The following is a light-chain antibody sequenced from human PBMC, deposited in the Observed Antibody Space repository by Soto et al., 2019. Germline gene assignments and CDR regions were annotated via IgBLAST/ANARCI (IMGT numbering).Light chain of an antibody. J-gene: IGKJ1*01. Sequence: DIQMTQSPSTLSASVGDRVSITCRASQSISSWLAWFQQKPGTAPKLLIYDASSLESGVPSRFSGSGSGTDFTLTTSSLQPDDFAVYYCQQRSNWPKTFGQGTKVEIK. V-gene: IGKV1-5*01. CDR1: QSISSW. CDR3: QQRSNWPKT. CDR2: DAS.